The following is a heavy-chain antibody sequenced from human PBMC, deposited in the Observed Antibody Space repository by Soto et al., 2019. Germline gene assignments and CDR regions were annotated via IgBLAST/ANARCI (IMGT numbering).Heavy chain of an antibody. D-gene: IGHD6-19*01. CDR3: ARDLAVGLVDY. CDR1: GYTFTSYG. Sequence: APVKVSCKASGYTFTSYGISWVRQAPGQGLEWMGWISAYNGNTKYAQKLQGRVTMTTDTSTSTAYMEVRSLRSDDTAVYYCARDLAVGLVDYWGQGTLVTVSS. J-gene: IGHJ4*02. CDR2: ISAYNGNT. V-gene: IGHV1-18*01.